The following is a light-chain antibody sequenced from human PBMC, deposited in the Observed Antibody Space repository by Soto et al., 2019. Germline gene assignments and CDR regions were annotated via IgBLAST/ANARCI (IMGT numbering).Light chain of an antibody. CDR2: GGS. CDR1: QSISTY. J-gene: IGKJ1*01. V-gene: IGKV3-20*01. CDR3: QQFGSAPEGT. Sequence: IVLTQSPATLSLSPGERATLSCRAGQSISTYLAWYQQKSGQAPRLLIYGGSSRATGIPDRFSGSGSGTDFTLTISRLEPEDFAVYYCQQFGSAPEGTFGQGTKVEI.